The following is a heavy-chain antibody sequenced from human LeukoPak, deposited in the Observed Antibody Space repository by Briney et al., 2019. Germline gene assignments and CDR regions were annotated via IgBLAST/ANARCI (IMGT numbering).Heavy chain of an antibody. Sequence: PGGSLRLSCAASGFTFSSYSMNWARQAPGKGLVWVSRINDDGSSTTYADSVKGRFTISRDNAKNTLYLQMNSLRAEDTALYYCAREGRDYGGNPFDYWGQGTLVTVSS. CDR3: AREGRDYGGNPFDY. J-gene: IGHJ4*02. V-gene: IGHV3-74*01. CDR1: GFTFSSYS. D-gene: IGHD4-23*01. CDR2: INDDGSST.